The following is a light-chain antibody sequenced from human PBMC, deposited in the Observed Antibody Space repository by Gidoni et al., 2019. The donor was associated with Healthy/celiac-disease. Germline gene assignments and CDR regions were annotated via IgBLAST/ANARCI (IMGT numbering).Light chain of an antibody. CDR2: AAS. J-gene: IGKJ1*01. V-gene: IGKV1-39*01. CDR3: QQSYSTPWT. Sequence: DIQMTQSPSSLSASVGDRVTITCRASQSISSYLNWYQQKPGKAPKLLIYAASSLQSGVPSRSSGSGSGTDFTLPISSLQPEDFAPYYCQQSYSTPWTFGQGTKVEIK. CDR1: QSISSY.